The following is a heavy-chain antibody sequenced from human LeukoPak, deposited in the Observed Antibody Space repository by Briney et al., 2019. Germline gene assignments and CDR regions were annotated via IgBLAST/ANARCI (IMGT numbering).Heavy chain of an antibody. CDR3: ARNRGYCSSTSCPPANWFDP. Sequence: ASVTVSFKSSGYTFTSYGISWVRQAPGQGLEWVGWISAYNGNTNYAQKLQGRVTMTTDTSTSTAYMELRSLRSDDTAVYYCARNRGYCSSTSCPPANWFDPWGQGTLVTVSS. CDR2: ISAYNGNT. J-gene: IGHJ5*02. D-gene: IGHD2-2*01. V-gene: IGHV1-18*01. CDR1: GYTFTSYG.